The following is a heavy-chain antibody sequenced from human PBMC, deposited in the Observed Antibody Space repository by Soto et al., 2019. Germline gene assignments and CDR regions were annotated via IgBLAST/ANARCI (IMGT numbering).Heavy chain of an antibody. D-gene: IGHD4-17*01. CDR2: ISSSSSFI. J-gene: IGHJ4*02. V-gene: IGHV3-21*02. CDR1: GFTFGSYG. Sequence: EVQLVESGGGLVKPGGSLRLSCGASGFTFGSYGMNWVRQAPGKGLEWVSSISSSSSFIYYADPVRGRFTISRDNANNALYLPRTSLRAEDTAVSFCARGPTWETVTTRTNYWGQGTLVTVSS. CDR3: ARGPTWETVTTRTNY.